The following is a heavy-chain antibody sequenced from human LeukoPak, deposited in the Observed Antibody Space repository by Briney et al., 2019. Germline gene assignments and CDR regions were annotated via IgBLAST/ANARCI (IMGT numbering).Heavy chain of an antibody. CDR1: GFTFSNYG. V-gene: IGHV3-30*03. Sequence: PGRSLRLSCAASGFTFSNYGMHWVRQAPGKGPEWVAVTSYGGDNNYYAASVKGRFTISRDNSKNSLYLQMNSLRDEDTDVYYCARAFGLTDYWGQGTLVTVSS. J-gene: IGHJ4*02. CDR2: TSYGGDNN. D-gene: IGHD3/OR15-3a*01. CDR3: ARAFGLTDY.